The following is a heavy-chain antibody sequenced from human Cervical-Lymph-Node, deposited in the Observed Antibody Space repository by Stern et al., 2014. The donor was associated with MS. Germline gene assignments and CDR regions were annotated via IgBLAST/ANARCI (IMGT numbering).Heavy chain of an antibody. CDR2: ISSDGSNK. Sequence: MQLVESGGGVVQPGRSLRLSCAASGFTFSSYGMHWVRQAPGKGLEWVAVISSDGSNKYYADSVKGRFTISRDNSKNTLYLQMNSLRAEDTAVYYCAKRLGYCSSTSCRYYYYGMDVWGQGTTVTVSS. CDR3: AKRLGYCSSTSCRYYYYGMDV. J-gene: IGHJ6*02. D-gene: IGHD2-2*01. CDR1: GFTFSSYG. V-gene: IGHV3-30*18.